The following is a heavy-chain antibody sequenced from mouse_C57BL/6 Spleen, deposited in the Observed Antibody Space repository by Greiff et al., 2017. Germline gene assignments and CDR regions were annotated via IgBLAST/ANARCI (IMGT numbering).Heavy chain of an antibody. V-gene: IGHV14-1*01. Sequence: VQLQQSGAELVRPGASVKLSCTASGFNIKDYYMHWVKQRPEQGLEWIGRIDPEDGDTEYAPKFQGKATMTADTSSNTAYLQLSSLTSEDTAVYYGTTGSYYYGSSSAWFAYWGQGTLVTVSA. J-gene: IGHJ3*01. CDR3: TTGSYYYGSSSAWFAY. D-gene: IGHD1-1*01. CDR1: GFNIKDYY. CDR2: IDPEDGDT.